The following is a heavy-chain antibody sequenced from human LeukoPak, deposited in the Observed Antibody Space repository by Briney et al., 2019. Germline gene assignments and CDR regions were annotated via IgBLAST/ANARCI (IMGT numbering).Heavy chain of an antibody. CDR3: ARAQPIAYYYYYMDV. Sequence: GGSLRLSCAASGFTFSSCAMHWVRQAPGKGLEYVSAIGSNGGSTYYANSVKGRFTISRDNSKNTLYLQMGSLRAEDMAVYYCARAQPIAYYYYYMDVWGKGTTVTVSS. CDR1: GFTFSSCA. J-gene: IGHJ6*03. CDR2: IGSNGGST. D-gene: IGHD2-2*01. V-gene: IGHV3-64*01.